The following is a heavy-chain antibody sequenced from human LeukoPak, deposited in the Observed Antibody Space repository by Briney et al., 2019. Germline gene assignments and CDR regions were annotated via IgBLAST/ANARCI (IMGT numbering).Heavy chain of an antibody. D-gene: IGHD6-19*01. V-gene: IGHV4-31*03. J-gene: IGHJ6*04. Sequence: ASETLSLTCTVSGGSIRSGGYYWSWIRQHPGKGLEWIGYIYYSGSTYYNPSLKSRVTISVDTSKNQFSLKLSSVTAADTAVYYCARGIAVAGPRGDYYYYGMDVWGKGTTVTVSS. CDR1: GGSIRSGGYY. CDR3: ARGIAVAGPRGDYYYYGMDV. CDR2: IYYSGST.